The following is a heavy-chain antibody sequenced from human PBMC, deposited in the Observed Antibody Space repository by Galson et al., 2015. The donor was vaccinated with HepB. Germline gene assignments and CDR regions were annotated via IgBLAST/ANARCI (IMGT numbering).Heavy chain of an antibody. CDR1: GFTLSDPY. V-gene: IGHV3-72*01. Sequence: ALRLPHAVSGFTLSDPYMDRVRQAPGKGLEWGGRTRNKPNSYSTEYAASVKGRFTITRDDSKNSLYLQMNGLKTEDTAVYYCARGRADAFDIWGQGTMVTVSS. CDR2: TRNKPNSYST. J-gene: IGHJ3*02. CDR3: ARGRADAFDI.